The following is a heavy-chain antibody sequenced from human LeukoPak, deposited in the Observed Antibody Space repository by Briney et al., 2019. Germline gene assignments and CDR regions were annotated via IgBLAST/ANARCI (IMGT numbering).Heavy chain of an antibody. CDR2: ISSSSYI. CDR3: ARFRIAAAGRGGYYMDV. J-gene: IGHJ6*03. CDR1: GFTFSSHS. Sequence: GGSLRLSCAASGFTFSSHSMSWVRQAPGKGLEWVSYISSSSYIYYADSVKGRFTISRDNAKNSLYLQMNSLRAEDTAVYYCARFRIAAAGRGGYYMDVWGKGTTVTVSS. D-gene: IGHD6-13*01. V-gene: IGHV3-21*05.